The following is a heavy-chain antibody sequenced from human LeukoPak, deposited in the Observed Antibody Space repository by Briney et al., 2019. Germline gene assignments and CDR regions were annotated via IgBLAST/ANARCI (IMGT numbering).Heavy chain of an antibody. CDR2: ICPDGTGI. CDR1: GFIFSLYC. Sequence: GGSLRLSCAASGFIFSLYCMHWVRQAPGKGPMWVSRICPDGTGISYVDSVKARSTTSRDNAKNTVYLQMNGLREEDTAVYYCVRDFRSADYRGQGTLVTVSS. CDR3: VRDFRSADY. V-gene: IGHV3-74*01. J-gene: IGHJ4*02.